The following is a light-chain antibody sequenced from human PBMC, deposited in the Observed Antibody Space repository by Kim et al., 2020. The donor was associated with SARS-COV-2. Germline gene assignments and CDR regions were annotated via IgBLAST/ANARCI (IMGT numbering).Light chain of an antibody. Sequence: SELTPDPAVSVALGQTVRITCQGDSLRSYYASWYQQKPGQAPVLVIYGKNNRPSGIPDRFSGSSSGNTASLTITGAQAEDEADYYCNSRDSSGNHLVVFG. CDR3: NSRDSSGNHLVV. CDR1: SLRSYY. J-gene: IGLJ2*01. CDR2: GKN. V-gene: IGLV3-19*01.